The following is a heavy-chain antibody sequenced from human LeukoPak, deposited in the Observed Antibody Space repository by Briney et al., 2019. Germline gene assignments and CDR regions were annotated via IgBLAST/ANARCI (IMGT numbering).Heavy chain of an antibody. J-gene: IGHJ4*02. CDR1: GYTLTELS. V-gene: IGHV1-24*01. CDR3: ATVAYYYDSSGYPGYYFDY. CDR2: FDPEDGET. Sequence: ASVKVSCKVSGYTLTELSMHWVRQAPRKGLEWMGGFDPEDGETIYAQKFQGRVTMTEDTSTDTAYMELSSLRSEDTAVYYCATVAYYYDSSGYPGYYFDYWGQGTLVTVSS. D-gene: IGHD3-22*01.